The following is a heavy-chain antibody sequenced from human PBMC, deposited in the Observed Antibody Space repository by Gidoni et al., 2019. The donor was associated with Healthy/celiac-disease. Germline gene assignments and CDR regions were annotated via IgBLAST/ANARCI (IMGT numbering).Heavy chain of an antibody. V-gene: IGHV4-39*01. CDR1: GGSISSSSYY. Sequence: QLQLQESGPGLVKPSETLSLTCTVPGGSISSSSYYWGWIRQPPGKGLEWIGSIYYSGSTYYNPSLKSRVTISVDTSKNQFSLKLSSVTAADTAVYYCARQNPLRGLHWGQGTLVTVSS. J-gene: IGHJ4*02. CDR2: IYYSGST. D-gene: IGHD4-17*01. CDR3: ARQNPLRGLH.